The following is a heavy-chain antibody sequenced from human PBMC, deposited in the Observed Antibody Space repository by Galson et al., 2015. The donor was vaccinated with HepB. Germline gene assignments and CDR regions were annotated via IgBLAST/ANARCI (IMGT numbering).Heavy chain of an antibody. D-gene: IGHD6-13*01. CDR2: INHSGST. CDR1: GGSFSGYY. CDR3: ARGLGYSPLGNY. J-gene: IGHJ4*02. Sequence: LSLTCAVYGGSFSGYYWSWIRQPPGKGLEWIGEINHSGSTNYNPSLKSRVTISVDTSKNQFSLKLSSVTAADTAVYYCARGLGYSPLGNYWGQGTLVTVSS. V-gene: IGHV4-34*01.